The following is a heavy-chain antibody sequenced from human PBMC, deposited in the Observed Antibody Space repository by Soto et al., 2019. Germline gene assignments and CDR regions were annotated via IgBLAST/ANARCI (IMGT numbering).Heavy chain of an antibody. V-gene: IGHV3-48*01. CDR2: ISSSRSTI. CDR3: QIHSSGWDWYFDL. CDR1: GFTFSSYG. Sequence: GGSLILSCAASGFTFSSYGMHWVRQAPGKGLEWVSYISSSRSTIYYADSVKGRFTISRDNAKNSLYLQMNSLRAEDTAVYYCQIHSSGWDWYFDLWGRGTLVTVSS. J-gene: IGHJ2*01. D-gene: IGHD6-19*01.